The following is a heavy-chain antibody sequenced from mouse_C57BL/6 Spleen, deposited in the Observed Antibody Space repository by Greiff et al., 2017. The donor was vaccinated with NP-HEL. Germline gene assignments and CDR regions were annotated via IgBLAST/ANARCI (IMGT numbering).Heavy chain of an antibody. CDR2: IYPRDGST. D-gene: IGHD1-1*01. Sequence: QVQLKESGPELVKPGASVKLSCKASGYTFTSYDINWVKQRPGQGLEWIGWIYPRDGSTKYNEKFKGKGTLTVDTSSSTAYMELHSLTSEDSAVYFCARKGYGSSYVGYFDVWGTGTTVTVSS. V-gene: IGHV1-85*01. J-gene: IGHJ1*03. CDR1: GYTFTSYD. CDR3: ARKGYGSSYVGYFDV.